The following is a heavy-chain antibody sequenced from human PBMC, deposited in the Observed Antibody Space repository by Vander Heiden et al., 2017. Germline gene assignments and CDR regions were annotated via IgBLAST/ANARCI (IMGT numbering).Heavy chain of an antibody. CDR2: IGTAGDT. CDR3: ARAQDSSGDYWKYYYYGMDV. D-gene: IGHD3-22*01. CDR1: GFTFSSYD. Sequence: VQLVESGGGLVQPGGSLRLSCAASGFTFSSYDMHWVPQATGKGLEWVSAIGTAGDTYYPGSVKGRFTSSRENAKNSLYLQRNSLRAGDTAVYYCARAQDSSGDYWKYYYYGMDVWGQGTTVTVSS. J-gene: IGHJ6*02. V-gene: IGHV3-13*01.